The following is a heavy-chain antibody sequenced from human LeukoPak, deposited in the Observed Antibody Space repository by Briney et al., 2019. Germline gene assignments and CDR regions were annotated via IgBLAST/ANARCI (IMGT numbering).Heavy chain of an antibody. CDR3: ARYSYGSRFDY. Sequence: PSETLSLTCTVSGDSINVNYWSWIRQPPGKGLEWIGYIYYSGSTYYNPSLKSRVTISVDTSKNQFSLKLSSVTAADTAVYYCARYSYGSRFDYWGQGTLVTVSS. D-gene: IGHD5-18*01. CDR1: GDSINVNY. J-gene: IGHJ4*02. V-gene: IGHV4-30-4*08. CDR2: IYYSGST.